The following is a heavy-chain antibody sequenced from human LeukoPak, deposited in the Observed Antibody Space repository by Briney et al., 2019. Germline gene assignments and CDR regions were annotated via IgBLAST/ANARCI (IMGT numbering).Heavy chain of an antibody. CDR1: GFTFSSYW. CDR2: IKQDGSEK. Sequence: AGGSLRLSCAASGFTFSSYWMSWVRQAPGKGLEWVANIKQDGSEKYYVDSVKGRFTIYRANAKNSLYLQMTSLRAEATAVYYCATWKRITIFGVVIPSISPFDYWGQGTLVTVSP. J-gene: IGHJ4*02. D-gene: IGHD3-3*01. CDR3: ATWKRITIFGVVIPSISPFDY. V-gene: IGHV3-7*01.